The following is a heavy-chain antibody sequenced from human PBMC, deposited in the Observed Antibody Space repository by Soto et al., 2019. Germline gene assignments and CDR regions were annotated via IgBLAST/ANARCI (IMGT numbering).Heavy chain of an antibody. Sequence: NWVRQAPGKGLEWVSSISSSSSYIYYADSVKGRFTISRDNAKNSLYLQMNSLRAEDTAVYYCARAGYSSRGENYYGMDVWDQGTTVTVSS. V-gene: IGHV3-21*01. J-gene: IGHJ6*02. D-gene: IGHD6-13*01. CDR2: ISSSSSYI. CDR3: ARAGYSSRGENYYGMDV.